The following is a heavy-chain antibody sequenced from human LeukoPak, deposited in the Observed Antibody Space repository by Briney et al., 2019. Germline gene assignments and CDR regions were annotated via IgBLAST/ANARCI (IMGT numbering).Heavy chain of an antibody. V-gene: IGHV1-18*01. J-gene: IGHJ4*02. Sequence: ASVKVSYKASGYTFTRYAMIKVRQAPGQGGEGMGGISAYNGNTKYEPKPQRRITNTTNTSTSTAYMELRSLRSEDTAVYYCARVLEWYYDILSGYYYCDYWGQGTLVTVSS. CDR2: ISAYNGNT. D-gene: IGHD3-9*01. CDR3: ARVLEWYYDILSGYYYCDY. CDR1: GYTFTRYA.